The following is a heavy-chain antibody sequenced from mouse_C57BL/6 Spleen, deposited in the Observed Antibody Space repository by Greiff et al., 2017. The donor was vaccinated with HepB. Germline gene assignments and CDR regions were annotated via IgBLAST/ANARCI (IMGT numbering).Heavy chain of an antibody. J-gene: IGHJ4*01. CDR1: GYTFTSYG. CDR3: AQRRSLTGYYAMDY. Sequence: EVKLMESGAELVRPGSSVKMSCKTSGYTFTSYGINWVKQRPGQGLEWIGYIYIGNGYTEYNEKFKGKATLTSDTSSSTAYMQLSSLTSEDSAIYFCAQRRSLTGYYAMDYWGQGTSVTVSS. CDR2: IYIGNGYT. D-gene: IGHD4-1*01. V-gene: IGHV1-58*01.